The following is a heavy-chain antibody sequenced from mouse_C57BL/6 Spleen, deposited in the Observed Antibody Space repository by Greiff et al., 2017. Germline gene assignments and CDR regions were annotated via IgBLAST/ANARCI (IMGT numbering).Heavy chain of an antibody. J-gene: IGHJ2*01. CDR1: GFTFSSYA. D-gene: IGHD3-2*02. V-gene: IGHV5-9-1*02. CDR3: TRSDSSGYVGYFDY. Sequence: EVNVVESGEGLVKPGGSLKLSCAASGFTFSSYAMSWVRQTPEKRLEWVAYISSGGDYIYYADTVKGRFTISRDNARNTLYLQMSSLKSEDTAMYYCTRSDSSGYVGYFDYWGQGTTLTVSS. CDR2: ISSGGDYI.